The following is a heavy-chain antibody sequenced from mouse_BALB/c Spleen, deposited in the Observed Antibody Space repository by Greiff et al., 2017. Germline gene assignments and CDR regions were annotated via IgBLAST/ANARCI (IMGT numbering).Heavy chain of an antibody. J-gene: IGHJ4*01. CDR1: GYSFTSYW. CDR2: IDPSDSET. CDR3: ARGVVATPYAMDY. Sequence: QVQLKQSGPQLVRPGASVKISCKASGYSFTSYWMHWVKQRPGQGLEWIGMIDPSDSETRLNQKFKDKATLTVDKSSSTAYMQLSSPTSEDSAVYYCARGVVATPYAMDYWGQGTSVTVSS. D-gene: IGHD1-1*01. V-gene: IGHV1S126*01.